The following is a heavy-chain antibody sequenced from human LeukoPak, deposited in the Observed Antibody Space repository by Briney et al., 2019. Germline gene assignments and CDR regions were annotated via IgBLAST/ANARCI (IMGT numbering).Heavy chain of an antibody. J-gene: IGHJ4*02. D-gene: IGHD1-26*01. Sequence: ASVKVSCKSSGYTFTSYYMHWVRQAPGQGLEWMGIINPSGGSTSYAQKFQGRVTMTRDTSTSTVYMELSSLRSEDTAVYYCARSPGGVGDFDYWGQGTLVTVSS. CDR3: ARSPGGVGDFDY. CDR2: INPSGGST. V-gene: IGHV1-46*03. CDR1: GYTFTSYY.